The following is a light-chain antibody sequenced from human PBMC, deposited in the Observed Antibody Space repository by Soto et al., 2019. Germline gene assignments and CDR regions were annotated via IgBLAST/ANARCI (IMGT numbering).Light chain of an antibody. J-gene: IGLJ2*01. CDR3: SSYRRSTVV. CDR1: SSDVGGYTY. CDR2: EVS. V-gene: IGLV2-14*01. Sequence: QSALTQPASVSGSPGQSITISCTGISSDVGGYTYVSWYQQHPGKAPKLMIYEVSNRPSGVSNRFSGSKSGNTASLTISGLQADDEADYYCSSYRRSTVVFGGGTKLTVL.